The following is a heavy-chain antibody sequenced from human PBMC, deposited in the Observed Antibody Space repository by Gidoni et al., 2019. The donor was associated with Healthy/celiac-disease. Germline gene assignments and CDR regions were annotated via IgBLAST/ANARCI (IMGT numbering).Heavy chain of an antibody. V-gene: IGHV3-49*05. Sequence: EVQLVESGGGWVKPGRSLRLSCTASGFTFGDDARSWFRQAPGKGLEWVGVMRSKAYGGTKEYAASVKGRFTISRDDSKSIAYLQMNSLKTEDTAVYYCTRSRYNWNPIDYWGQGTLVTVSS. CDR2: MRSKAYGGTK. D-gene: IGHD1-20*01. CDR3: TRSRYNWNPIDY. J-gene: IGHJ4*02. CDR1: GFTFGDDA.